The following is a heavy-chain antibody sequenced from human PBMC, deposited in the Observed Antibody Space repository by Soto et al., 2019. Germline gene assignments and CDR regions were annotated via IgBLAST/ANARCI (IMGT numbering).Heavy chain of an antibody. CDR3: ARDRLFAVSGLLDY. D-gene: IGHD6-19*01. J-gene: IGHJ4*02. CDR2: ISAYNGKT. CDR1: GYPFTSYG. V-gene: IGHV1-18*01. Sequence: QGQLVQSGAEVKKPGASVKVSCKTSGYPFTSYGINLVRQAPGQGPEWMGWISAYNGKTSYTQMFQGRVTMTTYTSTSTANMELRSVRSDDTAVYYCARDRLFAVSGLLDYWGQGTLVTVSS.